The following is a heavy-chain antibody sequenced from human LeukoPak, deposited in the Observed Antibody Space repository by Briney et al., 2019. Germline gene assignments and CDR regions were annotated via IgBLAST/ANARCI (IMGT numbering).Heavy chain of an antibody. Sequence: ASVKVSCKASGCTFPTYGISWVRRAPGQGLEWMGWISAYNGNTNYAQKLQGRVTMTTDTSTSTAYMELRSLRSDDTAVYYCARERLWFGDDDYWGQGTLVTVSS. V-gene: IGHV1-18*01. CDR3: ARERLWFGDDDY. D-gene: IGHD3-10*01. CDR2: ISAYNGNT. CDR1: GCTFPTYG. J-gene: IGHJ4*02.